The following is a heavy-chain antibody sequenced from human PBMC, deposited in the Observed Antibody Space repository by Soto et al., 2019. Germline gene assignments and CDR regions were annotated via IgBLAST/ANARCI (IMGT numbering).Heavy chain of an antibody. CDR2: VYHTGTT. CDR1: GGPVSGDDLY. CDR3: ARALVTEYHSRDSHYYFAMDV. D-gene: IGHD4-4*01. Sequence: SETLALAGVVSGGPVSGDDLYWSWILHLPGKGLELISNVYHTGTTYYNPSLKSRVSMSVDTSQNQFSLILAPVTAADTAVYYCARALVTEYHSRDSHYYFAMDVWGHGTSVTVSS. J-gene: IGHJ6*02. V-gene: IGHV4-31*02.